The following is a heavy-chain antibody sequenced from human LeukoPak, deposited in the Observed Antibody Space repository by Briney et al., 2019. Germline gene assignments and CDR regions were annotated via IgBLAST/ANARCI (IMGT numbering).Heavy chain of an antibody. CDR2: IKQDGSEK. D-gene: IGHD6-19*01. CDR1: GFTFSTYW. V-gene: IGHV3-7*01. CDR3: SRGSSDWYGIDF. Sequence: GGSLRLSCAASGFTFSTYWMTWVRQAPGKGLEWVANIKQDGSEKYFVDSVKGRFTISRDNAKNGLYLQMNSLRAEDTAIYYCSRGSSDWYGIDFWGQGALSPSPQ. J-gene: IGHJ4*02.